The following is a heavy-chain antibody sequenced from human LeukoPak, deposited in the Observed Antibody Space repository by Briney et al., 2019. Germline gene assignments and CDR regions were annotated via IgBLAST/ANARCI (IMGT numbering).Heavy chain of an antibody. CDR3: ARDRLGDKGDFDY. CDR1: GLTFSSYS. CDR2: ISSSSSYI. V-gene: IGHV3-21*01. Sequence: GGSLRLSCAASGLTFSSYSMNWVRQAPGKGLEWVSSISSSSSYIYYADSVKGRFTISRDNAKNSLYLQMNSLRAEDTAVYYCARDRLGDKGDFDYWGQGTLVTVSS. D-gene: IGHD3-10*01. J-gene: IGHJ4*02.